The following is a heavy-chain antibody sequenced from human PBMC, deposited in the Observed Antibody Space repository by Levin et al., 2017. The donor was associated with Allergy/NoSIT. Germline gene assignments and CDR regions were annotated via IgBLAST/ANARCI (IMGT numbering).Heavy chain of an antibody. V-gene: IGHV5-51*01. CDR2: IYPGDSDT. CDR3: ARMRGVNYYGSGSYYLY. J-gene: IGHJ4*02. CDR1: GYSFTSYW. D-gene: IGHD3-10*01. Sequence: GESLKISCKGSGYSFTSYWIGWVRQMPGKGLEWMGIIYPGDSDTRYSPSFQGQVTISADKSISTAYLQWSSLKASDTAMYYCARMRGVNYYGSGSYYLYWGQGTLVTVSS.